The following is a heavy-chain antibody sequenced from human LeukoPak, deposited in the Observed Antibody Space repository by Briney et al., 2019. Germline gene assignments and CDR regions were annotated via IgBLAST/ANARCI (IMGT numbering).Heavy chain of an antibody. CDR3: AKDRVVRGVIITADRDY. J-gene: IGHJ4*02. V-gene: IGHV3-23*01. CDR2: ISGSGGST. CDR1: GFTFSSYA. D-gene: IGHD3-10*01. Sequence: GGSLRLSCAASGFTFSSYAMSWVRQAPGKGLEWVSAISGSGGSTYYADSVKGRFTISRDNSKNTLYPQMNSLRAEDTAVYYCAKDRVVRGVIITADRDYWGQGTLVTVSS.